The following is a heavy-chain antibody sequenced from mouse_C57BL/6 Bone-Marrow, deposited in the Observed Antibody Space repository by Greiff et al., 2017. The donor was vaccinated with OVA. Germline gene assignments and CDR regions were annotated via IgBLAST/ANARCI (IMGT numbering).Heavy chain of an antibody. J-gene: IGHJ1*03. CDR2: IDPSDSYT. CDR1: GYTFTSYW. D-gene: IGHD1-1*01. CDR3: APITTPGFHWYFDV. V-gene: IGHV1-59*01. Sequence: QVQLQQSGAELVRPGTSVKLSCKASGYTFTSYWMHWVKQRPGQGLEWIGVIDPSDSYTNYNQKFKGKATLTVDTSSSTAYMQLSSLTSEDSAVYYCAPITTPGFHWYFDVWGTGTTVTVSS.